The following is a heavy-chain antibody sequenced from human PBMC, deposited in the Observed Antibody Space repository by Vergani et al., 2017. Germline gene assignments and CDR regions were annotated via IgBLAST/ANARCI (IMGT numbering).Heavy chain of an antibody. CDR1: GGTFSSYA. D-gene: IGHD3-22*01. CDR2: IIPIFGTA. CDR3: ARGRGWGRYYDSSGYRAFDI. Sequence: QVQLVQSGAEVKKTGSSVKVSCKASGGTFSSYAISWVRQAPGQGLEWMGGIIPIFGTANYAQKFQGRVTITADESTSTAYMELSSLRSEDTAVYYCARGRGWGRYYDSSGYRAFDIWGQGTMVTVSS. V-gene: IGHV1-69*01. J-gene: IGHJ3*02.